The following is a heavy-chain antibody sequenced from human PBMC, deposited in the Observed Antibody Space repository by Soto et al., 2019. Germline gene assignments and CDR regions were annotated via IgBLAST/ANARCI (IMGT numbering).Heavy chain of an antibody. J-gene: IGHJ5*02. CDR2: INHSGST. V-gene: IGHV4-34*01. CDR3: ARLRITMVRGVIVSIAHRWFDP. D-gene: IGHD3-10*01. Sequence: SETLSLTCAVYGRSFSGYYWSWIRQPPGKGLEWIGEINHSGSTNYNPSLKSRVTISVDTSKNQFSLKLSSVTAADTAVYYCARLRITMVRGVIVSIAHRWFDPWGQGTLVT. CDR1: GRSFSGYY.